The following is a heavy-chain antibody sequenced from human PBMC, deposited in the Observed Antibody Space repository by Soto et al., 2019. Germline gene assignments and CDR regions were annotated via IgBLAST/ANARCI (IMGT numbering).Heavy chain of an antibody. Sequence: LRLSCAASGFTFRSFTMNWVRQAPGKGLEWVSTISSNSAYIYYTDALRGRFTISRDNAKNSLHLQMNSLRAEDTAVYYCTRDASRDSSARGWFDPWGPGTLVTVSS. CDR2: ISSNSAYI. J-gene: IGHJ5*02. V-gene: IGHV3-21*01. CDR3: TRDASRDSSARGWFDP. CDR1: GFTFRSFT. D-gene: IGHD6-13*01.